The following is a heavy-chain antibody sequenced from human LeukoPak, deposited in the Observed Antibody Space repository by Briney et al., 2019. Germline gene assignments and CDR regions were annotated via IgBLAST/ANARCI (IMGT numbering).Heavy chain of an antibody. Sequence: PGGSLRLSCAASGFTLTGYGMHWVRQAPGKGLEWVAALWSNGYTQYYVDSVRGRFTVSRDNSKNTVYLQMNTLRAEDTAVYYCARDEDTSASYWYLGLWGRGTLVTVSS. CDR1: GFTLTGYG. CDR2: LWSNGYTQ. D-gene: IGHD1-26*01. CDR3: ARDEDTSASYWYLGL. V-gene: IGHV3-33*01. J-gene: IGHJ2*01.